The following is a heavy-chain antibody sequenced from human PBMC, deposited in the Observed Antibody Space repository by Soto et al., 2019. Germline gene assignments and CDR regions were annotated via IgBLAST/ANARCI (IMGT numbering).Heavy chain of an antibody. V-gene: IGHV1-69*01. CDR3: ARSKGGSSSLDIYYYDYYGMDV. D-gene: IGHD2-15*01. CDR1: GGTFSSYA. J-gene: IGHJ6*02. CDR2: IIPIFGTA. Sequence: QVQLVQSGAEVKKPGSSVKVSCKAPGGTFSSYAISWVRQAPGQGLEWMGGIIPIFGTANYVQKFKGRVTITADESTSTGYMELSSLRSEDTAVYYCARSKGGSSSLDIYYYDYYGMDVWGQGTTVTVSS.